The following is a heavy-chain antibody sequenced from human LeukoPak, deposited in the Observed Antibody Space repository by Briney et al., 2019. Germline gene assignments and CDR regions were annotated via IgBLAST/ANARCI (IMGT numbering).Heavy chain of an antibody. D-gene: IGHD3-10*01. CDR1: GGSISSYY. Sequence: SETLSLTCSVSGGSISSYYWSWIRQPPGKGLEWIGYISYSGSANYNPSLKSRVTISVDPSRSQSSLKLSSVTAADTAVYFCARAPFYGSNSRGSFDPWGQGTLVTVSS. CDR3: ARAPFYGSNSRGSFDP. J-gene: IGHJ5*02. V-gene: IGHV4-59*01. CDR2: ISYSGSA.